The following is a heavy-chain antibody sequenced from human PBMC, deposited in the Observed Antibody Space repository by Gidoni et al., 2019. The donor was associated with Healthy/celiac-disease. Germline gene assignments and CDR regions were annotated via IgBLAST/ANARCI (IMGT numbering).Heavy chain of an antibody. CDR1: SLSSGGYS. V-gene: IGHV4-30-2*01. CDR2: IYHSGST. CDR3: ARETHANYYDSSGYYGDAFDI. Sequence: SLSSGGYSWSWIRQPPGKGLEWIGYIYHSGSTYYNPSLKSRVTISVDRSKNQFSLKLSSVTAADTAVYYCARETHANYYDSSGYYGDAFDIWGQGTMVTVSS. J-gene: IGHJ3*02. D-gene: IGHD3-22*01.